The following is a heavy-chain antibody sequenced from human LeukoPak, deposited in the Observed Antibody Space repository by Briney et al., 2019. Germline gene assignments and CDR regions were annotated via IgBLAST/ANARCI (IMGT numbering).Heavy chain of an antibody. CDR3: ARGPSSSWYQYNWFDP. Sequence: GASVKVSCKASGYTFTSYGISWVRQAPGQGLEWMGWISAYNGNTNYAQKLQGRVTMTTDTSTSTAYMELRSLRSGDTAVYYCARGPSSSWYQYNWFDPWGQGTLVTVSS. CDR2: ISAYNGNT. CDR1: GYTFTSYG. D-gene: IGHD6-13*01. J-gene: IGHJ5*02. V-gene: IGHV1-18*01.